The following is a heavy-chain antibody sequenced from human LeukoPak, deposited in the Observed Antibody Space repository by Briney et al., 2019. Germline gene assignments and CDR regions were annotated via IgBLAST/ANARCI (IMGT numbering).Heavy chain of an antibody. CDR1: GFNFRNYW. Sequence: GGSLRLSCAASGFNFRNYWMHWVRQAPGKGLVWVSRINSDGSSTSYADSVKGRFTISRDNAENTLYLQINSLRTEDTSVYYFATDEAETGRLDYWGQGTLVTDSS. CDR2: INSDGSST. CDR3: ATDEAETGRLDY. D-gene: IGHD1-1*01. J-gene: IGHJ4*02. V-gene: IGHV3-74*01.